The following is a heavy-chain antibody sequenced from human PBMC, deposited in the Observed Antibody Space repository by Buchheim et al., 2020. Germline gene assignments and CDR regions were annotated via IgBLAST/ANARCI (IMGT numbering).Heavy chain of an antibody. D-gene: IGHD3-22*01. V-gene: IGHV3-30*18. CDR2: TSADGKTN. Sequence: QVQLVESGGGVVQPGGSLRLSCAASGFIFSNYGLHWVRRAPGKGLEWVAVTSADGKTNNYADSVKGRFITSRDNSKNTMSLLMNSLRPEDSAVYYCAKMGGITTYYYDSSAYYGFDFWGQGT. J-gene: IGHJ4*02. CDR3: AKMGGITTYYYDSSAYYGFDF. CDR1: GFIFSNYG.